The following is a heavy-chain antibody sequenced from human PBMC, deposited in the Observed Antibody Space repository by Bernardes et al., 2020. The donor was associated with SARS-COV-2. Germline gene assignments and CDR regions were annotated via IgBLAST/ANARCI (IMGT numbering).Heavy chain of an antibody. Sequence: GRSLRLSCAASGFTFSGSAMYWVRQASGKGLEWVGRIRSKANSYATAYAASVKGRFTISRDDSKNTAYLQMNSLKTEDTALYYCTRVPPYSNSWWDAFDIWGPGTMVTVSS. CDR2: IRSKANSYAT. V-gene: IGHV3-73*01. J-gene: IGHJ3*02. CDR3: TRVPPYSNSWWDAFDI. D-gene: IGHD6-13*01. CDR1: GFTFSGSA.